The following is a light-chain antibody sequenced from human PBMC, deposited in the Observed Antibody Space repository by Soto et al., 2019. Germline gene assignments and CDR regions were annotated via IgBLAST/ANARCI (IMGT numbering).Light chain of an antibody. CDR2: AAS. J-gene: IGKJ1*01. CDR1: QSISSY. V-gene: IGKV1-39*01. CDR3: QQSYSTPST. Sequence: IRMTQSPSSLSASTGDRVTITCRASQSISSYLNWYQQKPGKAPKLLIYAASSLQSGVPSRFSGSGSGTDFTLTISSLQPEDFATYYCQQSYSTPSTFGQGTKVDIK.